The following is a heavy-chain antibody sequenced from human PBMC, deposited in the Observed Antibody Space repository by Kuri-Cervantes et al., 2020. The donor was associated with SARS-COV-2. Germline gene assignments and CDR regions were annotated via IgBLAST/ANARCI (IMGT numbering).Heavy chain of an antibody. J-gene: IGHJ5*02. D-gene: IGHD3-3*01. CDR1: GGSSSGYY. V-gene: IGHV4-34*01. CDR3: ARTNTIFGVAIWGWFDP. CDR2: INHSEST. Sequence: SETLSLTCAVYGGSSSGYYWSWIRQPPGKGLEWIGEINHSESTNYNPSLKSRVTISVDTSKNQFSLKLSSVTAADTAVYYCARTNTIFGVAIWGWFDPWGQGTLVTVSS.